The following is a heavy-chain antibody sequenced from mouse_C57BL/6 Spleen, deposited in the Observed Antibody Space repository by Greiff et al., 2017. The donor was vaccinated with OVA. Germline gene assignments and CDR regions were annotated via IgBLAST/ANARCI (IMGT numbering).Heavy chain of an antibody. CDR3: ARGGNIFDV. CDR1: GYSITSGYY. D-gene: IGHD2-1*01. J-gene: IGHJ1*03. CDR2: ISYDGSN. V-gene: IGHV3-6*01. Sequence: EVKLQESGPGLVKPSQSLSLTCSVTGYSITSGYYWNWIRQFPGNKLEWMGYISYDGSNNYNPSLKNRISITRDTSKNQFFLKLNSVTTEDTATDYCARGGNIFDVWGTGTTVTVSS.